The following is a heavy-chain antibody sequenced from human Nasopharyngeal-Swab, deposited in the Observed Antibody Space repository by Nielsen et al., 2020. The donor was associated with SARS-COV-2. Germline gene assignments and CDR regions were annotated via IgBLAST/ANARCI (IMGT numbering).Heavy chain of an antibody. D-gene: IGHD5-12*01. CDR3: AKDRDSGDDSEEYYHYYGMDV. Sequence: LSLTCAASGFPFRRYAISWVRQAPGKGLEWVSVISGSDHTTYYADSVKGRFTISRDNSKNTVNLQMNSLRVEDTAIYYCAKDRDSGDDSEEYYHYYGMDVWGQGAPVTVSS. J-gene: IGHJ6*02. V-gene: IGHV3-23*01. CDR2: ISGSDHTT. CDR1: GFPFRRYA.